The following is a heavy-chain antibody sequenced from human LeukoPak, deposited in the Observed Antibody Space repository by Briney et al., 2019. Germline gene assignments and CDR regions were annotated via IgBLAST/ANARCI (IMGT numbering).Heavy chain of an antibody. V-gene: IGHV1-18*01. J-gene: IGHJ4*02. CDR2: ISAYNGNT. CDR3: ARDGRLAAAGDFDY. Sequence: ASVKVSCKASGYTFTSYGISWVRQAPGQGFEWMGWISAYNGNTNYAQKLQGRVTMTTDTSTSTAYMELSSLRSEDTAVYYCARDGRLAAAGDFDYWGQGTLVTVSS. D-gene: IGHD6-13*01. CDR1: GYTFTSYG.